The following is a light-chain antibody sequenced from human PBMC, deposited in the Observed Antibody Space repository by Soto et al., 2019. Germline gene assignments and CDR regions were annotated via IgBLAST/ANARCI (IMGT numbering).Light chain of an antibody. CDR3: QQRSNWPST. CDR1: QSVSSY. J-gene: IGKJ4*01. V-gene: IGKV3-11*01. CDR2: DAS. Sequence: EIVLTQSPATLSLSPGDRATLSCRASQSVSSYVAWYQQKPGQAPRLLIYDASNRATGVPARFSGSGSGTDFTLTISSLHPEDFAVYYCQQRSNWPSTFGGGTKVEMK.